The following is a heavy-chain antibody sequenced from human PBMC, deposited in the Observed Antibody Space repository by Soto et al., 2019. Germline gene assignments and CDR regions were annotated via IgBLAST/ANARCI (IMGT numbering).Heavy chain of an antibody. Sequence: GESLKISCKDSGRNLTNYWIGWVRQVPGKGLEWMGIVYPDDSETRYSPSFQGQVTISADKSTSTAYLQWRSLRASDTAMYYCTRYYYHSYTFYYGHFWGQGTLVTVSS. CDR3: TRYYYHSYTFYYGHF. V-gene: IGHV5-51*01. CDR1: GRNLTNYW. J-gene: IGHJ4*02. D-gene: IGHD3-22*01. CDR2: VYPDDSET.